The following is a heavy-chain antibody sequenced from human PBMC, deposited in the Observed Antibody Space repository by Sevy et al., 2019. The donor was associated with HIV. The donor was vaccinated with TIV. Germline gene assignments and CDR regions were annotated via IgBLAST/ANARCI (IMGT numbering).Heavy chain of an antibody. CDR2: ISYDGSNK. D-gene: IGHD2-2*01. CDR1: GFTFSSYA. Sequence: GGSLRLSCAASGFTFSSYAMHWVRQAPGKGLEWVAVISYDGSNKYYADSVKGRFTISRDNSKNRLYLQMNSLRAEDTAVYYCARDPQRYCSSTSCYYYYGMDVWGQGTTVTVSS. J-gene: IGHJ6*02. V-gene: IGHV3-30*04. CDR3: ARDPQRYCSSTSCYYYYGMDV.